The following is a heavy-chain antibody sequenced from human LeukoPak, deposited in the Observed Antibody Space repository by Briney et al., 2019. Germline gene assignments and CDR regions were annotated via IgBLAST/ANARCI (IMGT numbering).Heavy chain of an antibody. CDR3: ARAGSNRWLFDY. Sequence: PGGSLRLSCVASGFTFSSYEMNWVRQAPGKGLEWVSYISSSGSTIYYADSVKGRFTISRDNAKNSLYLQMNSLRAEDTAVYYCARAGSNRWLFDYWGQGTLVTVSS. V-gene: IGHV3-48*03. CDR1: GFTFSSYE. CDR2: ISSSGSTI. J-gene: IGHJ4*02. D-gene: IGHD3-22*01.